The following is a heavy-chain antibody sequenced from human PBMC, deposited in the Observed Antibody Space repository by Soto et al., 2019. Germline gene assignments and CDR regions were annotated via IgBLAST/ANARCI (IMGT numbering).Heavy chain of an antibody. CDR2: ISAYNGNT. D-gene: IGHD4-17*01. CDR3: ARERGDDYGDRKFDY. CDR1: GYTFTSYG. J-gene: IGHJ4*02. V-gene: IGHV1-18*01. Sequence: QVQLVQSGAEVKKPGASVKVSCKASGYTFTSYGISWVRQAPGQGLEWMGWISAYNGNTNYAQKLQGRVTMTTDTSTSTAHMGLRSLRSDDTAVYYCARERGDDYGDRKFDYWGQGTLVTVSS.